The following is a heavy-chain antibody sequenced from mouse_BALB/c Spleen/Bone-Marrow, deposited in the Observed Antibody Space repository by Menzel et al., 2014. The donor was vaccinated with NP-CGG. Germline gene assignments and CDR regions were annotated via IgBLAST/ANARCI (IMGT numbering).Heavy chain of an antibody. CDR1: GYAFSIYW. CDR2: IYPGDDDT. V-gene: IGHV1-80*01. Sequence: VQLVESGAELVRPGSSVKISCKASGYAFSIYWMNWVKQRPGRGLEWIGQIYPGDDDTDYNGKFKGKATLTADRSSSTAYMQLNSLTSEDSAVYFCARGGISIDNWGQGTTLTVSS. J-gene: IGHJ2*01. CDR3: ARGGISIDN.